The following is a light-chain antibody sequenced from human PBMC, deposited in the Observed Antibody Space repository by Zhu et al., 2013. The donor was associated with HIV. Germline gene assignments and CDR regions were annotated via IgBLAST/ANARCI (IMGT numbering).Light chain of an antibody. Sequence: DIQLTQSPSFVSASVGERVTITCRASQDVRAWLSWYQQKPGKAPKLLIYTASNLQPGVPSRFSGSGSGTDFTLTINDLQPEDFAIYYCQQADSLPYTFGQGTRL. J-gene: IGKJ2*01. V-gene: IGKV1-12*01. CDR3: QQADSLPYT. CDR2: TAS. CDR1: QDVRAW.